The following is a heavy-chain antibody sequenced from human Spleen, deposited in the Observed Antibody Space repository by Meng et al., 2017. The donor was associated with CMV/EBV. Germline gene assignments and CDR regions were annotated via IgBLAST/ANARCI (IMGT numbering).Heavy chain of an antibody. V-gene: IGHV3-23*01. Sequence: GGSLRLSCVASGFSGGDKYMSWVRQAPGKGLEWVSDISASGVNTYYTDSLKGRFTVSRDNSKNTLFLQLSSLRVEDTAVYYCARHLVGANTTWGQGTLVTVSS. D-gene: IGHD1-26*01. CDR3: ARHLVGANTT. CDR2: ISASGVNT. J-gene: IGHJ5*02. CDR1: GFSGGDKY.